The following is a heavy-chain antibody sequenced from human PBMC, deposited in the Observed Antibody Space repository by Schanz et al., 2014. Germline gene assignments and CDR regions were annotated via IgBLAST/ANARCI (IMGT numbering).Heavy chain of an antibody. D-gene: IGHD3-10*01. Sequence: VQLVDSGGGLVKPGGSLRLSCAASGFTFSTYWMHWVRQAPGKGLVWVSHINSDGTTTTYADSVKGRFTISRDNSMNTVYLQMNSLRSDDAAVYYCARAQGVIRLYYGVDVWGQGTTVTVSS. V-gene: IGHV3-74*02. CDR2: INSDGTTT. J-gene: IGHJ6*02. CDR1: GFTFSTYW. CDR3: ARAQGVIRLYYGVDV.